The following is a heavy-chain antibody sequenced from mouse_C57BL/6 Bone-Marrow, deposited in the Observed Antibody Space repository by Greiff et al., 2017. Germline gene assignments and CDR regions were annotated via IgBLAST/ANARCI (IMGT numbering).Heavy chain of an antibody. J-gene: IGHJ2*01. Sequence: QVQLQQSGPELVKPGASVKISCKASGYAFSSSWMNWVKQRPGKGLEWIGRIYPGDGDTNYNGKFKGKATLTADKSSSTAYMQLSSLTSEDSAVYFCARGDYYGSSYDWYFDDWGQGTTRTVA. D-gene: IGHD1-1*01. CDR3: ARGDYYGSSYDWYFDD. CDR2: IYPGDGDT. V-gene: IGHV1-82*01. CDR1: GYAFSSSW.